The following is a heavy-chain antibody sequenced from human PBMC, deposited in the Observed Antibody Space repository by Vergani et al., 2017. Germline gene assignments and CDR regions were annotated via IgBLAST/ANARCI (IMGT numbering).Heavy chain of an antibody. J-gene: IGHJ4*02. CDR2: ISGSGGST. Sequence: EVQLLESGGGLVQPGGSLRLSCAASGFTFSSYAMSWVRQAPGKGLGWVSAISGSGGSTDYADAVKGRFTISRDNSKNTLYLQMNSLRAEDTAVYYCAEALDTASIWYFDYWGQGTLVTVSS. V-gene: IGHV3-23*01. D-gene: IGHD5-18*01. CDR3: AEALDTASIWYFDY. CDR1: GFTFSSYA.